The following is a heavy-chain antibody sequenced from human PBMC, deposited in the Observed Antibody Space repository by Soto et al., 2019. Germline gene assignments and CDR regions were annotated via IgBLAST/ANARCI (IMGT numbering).Heavy chain of an antibody. J-gene: IGHJ3*02. CDR1: GFTFSSYS. Sequence: GGSLRLSCTASGFTFSSYSMNWVRQAPGKGLEWVSSISSSSSYIYYADSVKGRFTISRDNAKNSLYLQMNSLRAEDTAVYDCARDQGGIAAAGTGDDAFDIWGQGTMVTVSS. CDR2: ISSSSSYI. CDR3: ARDQGGIAAAGTGDDAFDI. V-gene: IGHV3-21*01. D-gene: IGHD6-13*01.